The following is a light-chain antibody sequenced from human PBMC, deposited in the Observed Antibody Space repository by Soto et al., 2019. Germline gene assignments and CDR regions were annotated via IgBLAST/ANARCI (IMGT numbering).Light chain of an antibody. V-gene: IGKV3-15*01. CDR2: GAS. CDR1: QTVGSN. J-gene: IGKJ1*01. CDR3: LHHGSSLWT. Sequence: EVVLTQSPATLSVSPGERATLSCRASQTVGSNLAWYQHKPGQAPRLLVSGASTRATGVPARFSGSGSGTEFALTISGLQSEDFAMYYCLHHGSSLWTFGQGTKVDIK.